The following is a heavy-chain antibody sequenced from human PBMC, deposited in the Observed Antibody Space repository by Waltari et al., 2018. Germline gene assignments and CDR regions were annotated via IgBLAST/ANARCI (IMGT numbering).Heavy chain of an antibody. CDR3: AKDDFWSGYVDY. J-gene: IGHJ4*02. CDR2: ISGSGGST. D-gene: IGHD3-3*01. CDR1: GFTFSSSA. V-gene: IGHV3-23*01. Sequence: EVQLLESGGGLVQPGGSLRLSCAASGFTFSSSAMSWVRQAPGKGLEWVSAISGSGGSTYYADSVKGRFTISRDNSKNTLYLQMNSLRAEDTAVYYCAKDDFWSGYVDYWGQGTLVTVSS.